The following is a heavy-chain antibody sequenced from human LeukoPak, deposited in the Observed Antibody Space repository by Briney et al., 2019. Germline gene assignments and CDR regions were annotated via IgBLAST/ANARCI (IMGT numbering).Heavy chain of an antibody. CDR3: AKDMDTAMASGGLFDY. D-gene: IGHD5-18*01. V-gene: IGHV3-9*03. CDR1: GYY. J-gene: IGHJ4*02. Sequence: GYYWGWIRQPPGKGLEWVSGISWNSGSIGYADSVKGRFTISRDNAKSSLYLQMNSLRAEDMALYYCAKDMDTAMASGGLFDYWGQGTLVTVSS. CDR2: ISWNSGSI.